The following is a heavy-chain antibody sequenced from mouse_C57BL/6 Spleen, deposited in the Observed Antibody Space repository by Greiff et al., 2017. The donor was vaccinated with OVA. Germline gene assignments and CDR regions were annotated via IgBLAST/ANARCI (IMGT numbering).Heavy chain of an antibody. D-gene: IGHD2-2*01. CDR1: GYTFTSSW. CDR3: ARRGYDVGCAY. Sequence: QVQLKQPGAELVMPGASVKLSCKASGYTFTSSWMHWVKQRPGQGLEWIGEIDPSDSYTNYNQKFKGKSTLTVDKSSSTAYMQLSSLTSEDSAVYYCARRGYDVGCAYWGQGTLVTVSA. J-gene: IGHJ3*01. CDR2: IDPSDSYT. V-gene: IGHV1-69*01.